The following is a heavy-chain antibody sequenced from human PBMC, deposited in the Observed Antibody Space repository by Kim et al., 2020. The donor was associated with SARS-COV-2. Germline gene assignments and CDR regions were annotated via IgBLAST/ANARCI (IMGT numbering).Heavy chain of an antibody. CDR3: ASDTKGRWLQHKPDYYYGMDV. V-gene: IGHV1-69*13. Sequence: SVKVSCKASGGTFSSYAISWVRQAPGQGLEWMGGIIPIFGTANYAQKFQGRVTITADESTSTAYMELSSLRSEDTAVYYCASDTKGRWLQHKPDYYYGMDVWGQGTTVTVSS. D-gene: IGHD5-12*01. J-gene: IGHJ6*02. CDR1: GGTFSSYA. CDR2: IIPIFGTA.